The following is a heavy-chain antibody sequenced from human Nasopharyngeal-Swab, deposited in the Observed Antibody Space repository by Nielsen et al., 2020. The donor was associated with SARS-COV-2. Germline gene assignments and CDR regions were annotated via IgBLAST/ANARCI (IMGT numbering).Heavy chain of an antibody. CDR1: GFTFSSYA. CDR2: ISGSGGGT. D-gene: IGHD5-18*01. Sequence: GGSLRLSCAASGFTFSSYAMSWVRQAPGKGLEWVSAISGSGGGTYYADSVKGRFTISRDNSKNTLYLQMNSLRAEDTAVYYCAKDPRNTAMVNYFDYWGQGTLVTVSS. V-gene: IGHV3-23*01. CDR3: AKDPRNTAMVNYFDY. J-gene: IGHJ4*02.